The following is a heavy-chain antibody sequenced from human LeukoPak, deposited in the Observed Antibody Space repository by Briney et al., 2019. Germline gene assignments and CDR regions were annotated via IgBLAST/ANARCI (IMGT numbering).Heavy chain of an antibody. CDR3: ARDYGFGGNYMDV. J-gene: IGHJ6*03. CDR1: GFSVSSNY. Sequence: GGSLRLSCAASGFSVSSNYMSWVRQAPGKGLEWVSVIYSGGSTYYADSVKGRFTISRDNSKNTLYLQMNSLRAEDTAVFYCARDYGFGGNYMDVWGKGTTVTVSS. D-gene: IGHD3-16*01. CDR2: IYSGGST. V-gene: IGHV3-53*01.